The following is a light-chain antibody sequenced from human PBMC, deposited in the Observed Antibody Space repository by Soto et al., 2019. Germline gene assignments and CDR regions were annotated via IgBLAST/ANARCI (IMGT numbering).Light chain of an antibody. CDR2: KAS. CDR1: QSISSW. CDR3: QQYNNYWT. V-gene: IGKV1-5*03. Sequence: IQMTQSPSTLSASVGDRVTITCRASQSISSWLAWYQQKPGKAPKLLIYKASSLEGGVPLRFSGSGSGTEFTLTIRSLQPDDSATYYCQQYNNYWTFGQGTKVEIK. J-gene: IGKJ1*01.